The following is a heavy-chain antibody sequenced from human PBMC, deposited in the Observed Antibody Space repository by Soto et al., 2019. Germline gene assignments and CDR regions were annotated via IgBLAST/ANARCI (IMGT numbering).Heavy chain of an antibody. CDR2: IKSKTDGGTT. CDR3: TTAVNDSSGLVPDY. J-gene: IGHJ4*02. CDR1: GFTFSNAW. V-gene: IGHV3-15*07. D-gene: IGHD3-22*01. Sequence: GGSLRLSCAASGFTFSNAWMNWVRQAPGKGLEWVGRIKSKTDGGTTDYAAPVKGRFTISRDDSKNTLYLQMNSLKTEYTAVYYCTTAVNDSSGLVPDYWGQGTLVTVSS.